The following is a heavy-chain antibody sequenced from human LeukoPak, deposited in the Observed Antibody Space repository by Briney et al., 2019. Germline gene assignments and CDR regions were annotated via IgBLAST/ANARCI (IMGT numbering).Heavy chain of an antibody. J-gene: IGHJ4*02. CDR1: GFTFSDYY. CDR3: ARDGAGIFGVVAAIDY. Sequence: GGSLRLSCAASGFTFSDYYMSRIRQAPGKGLEWVSYISSSGSTIYYADSVKGRFTISRDNAKNSLYLQMNSLRAEDTAVYYCARDGAGIFGVVAAIDYWGQGTLVTVSS. CDR2: ISSSGSTI. D-gene: IGHD3-3*01. V-gene: IGHV3-11*01.